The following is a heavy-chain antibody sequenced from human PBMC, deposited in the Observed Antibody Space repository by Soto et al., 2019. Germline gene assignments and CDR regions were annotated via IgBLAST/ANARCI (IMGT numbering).Heavy chain of an antibody. Sequence: QVHLVQSGAEVKKPGASVKVSCKASGYSFTAYYIHWVRQAPGQGLEWMGWINPNSGGATYSQKFQGRITLTTASSITTAFLELSRLTSDDTAVYYCSADSSGWYQVLDYWGQGTLVAVSS. CDR2: INPNSGGA. V-gene: IGHV1-2*02. J-gene: IGHJ4*02. CDR1: GYSFTAYY. D-gene: IGHD6-19*01. CDR3: SADSSGWYQVLDY.